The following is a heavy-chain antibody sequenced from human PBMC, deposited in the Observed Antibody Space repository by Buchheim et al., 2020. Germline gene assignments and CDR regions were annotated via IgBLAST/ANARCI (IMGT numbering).Heavy chain of an antibody. Sequence: QVQLVASGGGLVKPGGSLRLSCAASGFTFSDYYMVWIRQTPGKGLEWLSSITNSGTKIDYADSVKGRFTISRDHAKNSLYFQMSSLRAEDTAVYYCARRLYSTSSAFDYWGQGTL. CDR2: ITNSGTKI. D-gene: IGHD6-6*01. CDR1: GFTFSDYY. CDR3: ARRLYSTSSAFDY. V-gene: IGHV3-11*01. J-gene: IGHJ4*02.